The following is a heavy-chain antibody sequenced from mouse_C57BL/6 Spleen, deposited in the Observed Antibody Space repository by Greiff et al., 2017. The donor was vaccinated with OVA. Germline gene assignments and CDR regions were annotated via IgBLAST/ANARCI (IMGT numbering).Heavy chain of an antibody. V-gene: IGHV1-18*01. D-gene: IGHD2-4*01. CDR1: GYTFTDYN. CDR2: INPNNGGT. Sequence: EVQLQESGPELVKPGASVKIPCKASGYTFTDYNMGWVKQSHGKSLEWIGDINPNNGGTIYNQKFKGKATLTVDKSSSTAYMELRSLTSEDTAVYYCARSRVYYDYDGYAMDYWGQGTSVTVSS. J-gene: IGHJ4*01. CDR3: ARSRVYYDYDGYAMDY.